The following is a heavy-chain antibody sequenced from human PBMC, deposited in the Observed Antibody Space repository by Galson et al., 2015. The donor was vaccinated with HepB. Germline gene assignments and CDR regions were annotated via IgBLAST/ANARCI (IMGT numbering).Heavy chain of an antibody. Sequence: SLRLSCAASGFPFNNAWMTWVRQAPGMGLEWVGRIKSKTDGETTDYAAPVKGRFTISRDETKNRLYLQMNSLKPEYTAVYYCTTDVYYSTYWSWLDPWGQGTLVTVSS. J-gene: IGHJ5*02. CDR1: GFPFNNAW. D-gene: IGHD2-8*02. V-gene: IGHV3-15*01. CDR2: IKSKTDGETT. CDR3: TTDVYYSTYWSWLDP.